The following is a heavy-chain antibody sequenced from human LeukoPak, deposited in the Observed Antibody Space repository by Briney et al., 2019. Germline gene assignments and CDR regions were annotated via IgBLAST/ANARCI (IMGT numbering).Heavy chain of an antibody. CDR1: GFTFSSYE. J-gene: IGHJ3*02. CDR3: AREIRGGAFDI. D-gene: IGHD3-10*01. Sequence: PGGSLRLSCAASGFTFSSYEMNWVRQAPGKGLEWVSYISSRGSDKYYADSVKGRFTISRDNAKNSLYLQMSSLRAGDTAVYYCAREIRGGAFDIWGQGTMVTVSS. V-gene: IGHV3-48*03. CDR2: ISSRGSDK.